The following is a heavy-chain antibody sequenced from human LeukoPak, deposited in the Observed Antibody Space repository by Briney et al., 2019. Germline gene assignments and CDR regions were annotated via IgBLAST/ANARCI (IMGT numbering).Heavy chain of an antibody. CDR2: VDPEDGET. Sequence: ASVKVSCKASGYTFTDYYMHWVQQAPGKGLEWMGLVDPEDGETIYAEKFQGRVTITADTSTDTAYMELSSLRSEDTAVYYCATDIQNEGTGIRWGQGTLVTVSS. CDR3: ATDIQNEGTGIR. V-gene: IGHV1-69-2*01. CDR1: GYTFTDYY. J-gene: IGHJ4*02. D-gene: IGHD1-14*01.